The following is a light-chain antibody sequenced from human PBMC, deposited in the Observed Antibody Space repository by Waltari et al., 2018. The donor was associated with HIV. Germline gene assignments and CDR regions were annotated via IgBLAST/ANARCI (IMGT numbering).Light chain of an antibody. Sequence: AIQMTQSPSSLSASVGDRVTITCRASQGITNDLGWYQQKPGKAPKLLIYAASRLHTGVPSRFSGSGSGTDFTLTISSLQPEDFATYYCLQDHNYPPAFGQGTKVEIK. CDR2: AAS. J-gene: IGKJ1*01. CDR3: LQDHNYPPA. V-gene: IGKV1-6*01. CDR1: QGITND.